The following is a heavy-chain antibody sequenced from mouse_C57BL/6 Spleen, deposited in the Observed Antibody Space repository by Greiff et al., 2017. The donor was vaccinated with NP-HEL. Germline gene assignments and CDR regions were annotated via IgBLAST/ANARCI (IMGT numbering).Heavy chain of an antibody. Sequence: QVQLQQSGPELVKPGASVKISCKASGYAFSSSWMNWVKQRPGTGLEWIGRIYPGDGDTNYNGKFKGKATLTADKSSSTAYMQLSSLTSEDSAVYFCARWVYGNYFDYWGQGTTLTVSS. J-gene: IGHJ2*01. D-gene: IGHD2-1*01. CDR1: GYAFSSSW. CDR3: ARWVYGNYFDY. V-gene: IGHV1-82*01. CDR2: IYPGDGDT.